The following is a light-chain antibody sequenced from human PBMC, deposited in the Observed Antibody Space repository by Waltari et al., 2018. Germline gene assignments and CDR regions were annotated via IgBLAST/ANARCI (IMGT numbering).Light chain of an antibody. J-gene: IGKJ4*01. CDR3: QQYDGSVLT. CDR2: GTS. CDR1: QGVSSLS. Sequence: RASQGVSSLSLVWLQQKPGQAPRLVIYGTSNKATGFPDRFSGIGSGTDFTLTISRLEPEDFAMYYCQQYDGSVLTFGGGTKVEL. V-gene: IGKV3-20*01.